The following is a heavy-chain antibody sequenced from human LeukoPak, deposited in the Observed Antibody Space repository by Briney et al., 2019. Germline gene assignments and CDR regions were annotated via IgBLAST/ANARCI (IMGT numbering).Heavy chain of an antibody. Sequence: GSSVKVPCKASGGTFSSYAISWVRQAPGQGLEWMGRIIPILGIANYAQKFQGRVTITADKSTSTAYMELSSLRSEDTAVYYCARDLYYGSGSYNDYWGQGTLVTVSS. J-gene: IGHJ4*02. D-gene: IGHD3-10*01. CDR1: GGTFSSYA. CDR2: IIPILGIA. CDR3: ARDLYYGSGSYNDY. V-gene: IGHV1-69*04.